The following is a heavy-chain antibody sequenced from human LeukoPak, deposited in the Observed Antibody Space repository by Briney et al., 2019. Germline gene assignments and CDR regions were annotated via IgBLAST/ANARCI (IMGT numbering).Heavy chain of an antibody. Sequence: GGSLRLSCAASGFTFSSYGMHWVRQAPGKGLERVAVIWYDGSNKYYADSVKGRFTISRDNSKNTLYLQMNSLRAEDTAVYYCARDATTYCGGDCYFGYWGQGTLVTVSS. CDR1: GFTFSSYG. CDR2: IWYDGSNK. CDR3: ARDATTYCGGDCYFGY. D-gene: IGHD2-21*02. J-gene: IGHJ4*02. V-gene: IGHV3-33*01.